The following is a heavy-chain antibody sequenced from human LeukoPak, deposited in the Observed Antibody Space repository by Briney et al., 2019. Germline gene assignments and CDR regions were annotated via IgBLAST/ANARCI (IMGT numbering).Heavy chain of an antibody. CDR2: IYYSGST. V-gene: IGHV4-59*01. CDR1: GGSLSDYY. D-gene: IGHD3-10*01. Sequence: PSETLSLTCTVSGGSLSDYYWTWVRQPPGKGLEWIGYIYYSGSTNYNPSLKSRVTISVDTSKTQFSLKLTSVTAADTAVHYCARLGPGGHGEFDYWGQGTLVTVSS. J-gene: IGHJ4*02. CDR3: ARLGPGGHGEFDY.